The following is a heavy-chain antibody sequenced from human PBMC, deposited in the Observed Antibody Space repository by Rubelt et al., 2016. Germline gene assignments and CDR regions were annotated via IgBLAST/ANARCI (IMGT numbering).Heavy chain of an antibody. CDR1: GGSISSSSYY. J-gene: IGHJ5*02. D-gene: IGHD6-19*01. Sequence: QLQLQESGPGLVKPSETLSLTCTVSGGSISSSSYYWGWIRQPPGKGLEWIGSMYYGGSTYYNPSRKCPVTISEGTSKNQLYLKLSAVTAADTAVYYCASGYSSGWYPNWFDPWGQGTLVTVSS. CDR3: ASGYSSGWYPNWFDP. CDR2: MYYGGST. V-gene: IGHV4-39*07.